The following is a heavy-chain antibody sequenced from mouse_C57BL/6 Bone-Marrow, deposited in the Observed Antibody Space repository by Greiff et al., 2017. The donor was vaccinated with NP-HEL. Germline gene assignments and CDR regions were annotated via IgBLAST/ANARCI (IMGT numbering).Heavy chain of an antibody. J-gene: IGHJ2*01. Sequence: EVKLVESGEGLVKPGGSLKLSCAASGFTFSSYAMSWVRQTPEKRLEWVAYISSGGDYIYYADTVKGRFTIYRDNARNTLYLQMSSLKSEDTAMYYCTREYYGSSEDYWGQGTTLTVSS. V-gene: IGHV5-9-1*02. CDR1: GFTFSSYA. CDR2: ISSGGDYI. CDR3: TREYYGSSEDY. D-gene: IGHD1-1*01.